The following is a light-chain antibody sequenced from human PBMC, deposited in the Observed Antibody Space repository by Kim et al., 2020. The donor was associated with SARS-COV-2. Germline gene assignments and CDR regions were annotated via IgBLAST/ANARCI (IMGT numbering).Light chain of an antibody. CDR3: MNALQTLVT. Sequence: DIVMTQSPLSLPVTPGEPASISCRSSQSLLHSNGYNYLDWYLQKPGQSPQLLIYLGSNRASGVPDRFSGSGSGTDFTLKISRVEAEDVGVYYCMNALQTLVTFGGGTKVEI. J-gene: IGKJ4*01. CDR1: QSLLHSNGYNY. V-gene: IGKV2-28*01. CDR2: LGS.